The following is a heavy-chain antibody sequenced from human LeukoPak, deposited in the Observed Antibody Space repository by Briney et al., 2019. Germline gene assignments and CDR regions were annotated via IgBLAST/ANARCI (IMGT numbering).Heavy chain of an antibody. CDR3: ARDVTYYYDSSGRGAFDI. CDR1: GYTFTSYG. CDR2: IIPIFGTA. D-gene: IGHD3-22*01. J-gene: IGHJ3*02. Sequence: SVKVSCKASGYTFTSYGISWVRQAPGQGLEWMGGIIPIFGTANYAQKFQGRVTITADESTSTAYMELSSLRSEDTAVYYCARDVTYYYDSSGRGAFDIWGQGTMVTVSS. V-gene: IGHV1-69*13.